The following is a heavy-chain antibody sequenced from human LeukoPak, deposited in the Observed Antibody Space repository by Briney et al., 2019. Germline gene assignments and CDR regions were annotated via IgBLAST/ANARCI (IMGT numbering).Heavy chain of an antibody. D-gene: IGHD4-23*01. CDR3: ARGTLTVVTPYYYYGMDV. CDR1: GGTFSSYA. Sequence: SVKVSCKASGGTFSSYAISWVRQAPGQGLEWMGGIIPIFGTANYAQKFQGRVTITADESTSTAYMELSSLRSEDTAVYYCARGTLTVVTPYYYYGMDVWGQGTTVTVSS. V-gene: IGHV1-69*13. CDR2: IIPIFGTA. J-gene: IGHJ6*02.